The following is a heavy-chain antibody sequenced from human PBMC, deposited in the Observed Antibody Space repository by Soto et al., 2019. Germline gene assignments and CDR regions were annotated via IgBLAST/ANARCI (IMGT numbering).Heavy chain of an antibody. Sequence: ASVKVSCKASGYTFTSYGISWVRQAPGQGLEWMGWISAYNGNTNYAQKLQGRVTMTTDTSTSTGYMELRSLRSDDTAVYYCARDYGDYASDYWGQGTLVTVSS. CDR1: GYTFTSYG. D-gene: IGHD4-17*01. J-gene: IGHJ4*02. CDR3: ARDYGDYASDY. V-gene: IGHV1-18*04. CDR2: ISAYNGNT.